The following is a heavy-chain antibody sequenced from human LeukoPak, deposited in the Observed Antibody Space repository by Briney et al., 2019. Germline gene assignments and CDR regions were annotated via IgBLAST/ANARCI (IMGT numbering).Heavy chain of an antibody. CDR2: IYYSGST. V-gene: IGHV4-59*01. J-gene: IGHJ4*02. Sequence: PSETLSLTCTVSGGSISSYYWSWIRQPPGKGREWIGYIYYSGSTNYNPSLKSRVTISVGTSKNQFALTLSSVTAADTAVYYCARVEGSCRGAGCYPFSFDVWGQGNLVTVSS. CDR1: GGSISSYY. CDR3: ARVEGSCRGAGCYPFSFDV. D-gene: IGHD2-15*01.